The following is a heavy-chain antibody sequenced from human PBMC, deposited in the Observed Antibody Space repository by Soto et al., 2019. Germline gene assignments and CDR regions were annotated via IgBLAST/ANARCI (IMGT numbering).Heavy chain of an antibody. Sequence: GGSLRLSCTASGFMFGSYWMTWVRHVPGKGLQWVANIKRDGSEKYYVDFVKGRFTISRDNTRNSLYLQMNSLRDEDTALYYCVRYCSTTLCNGVATRTFDYWGQGTLVTVSS. D-gene: IGHD2-2*01. CDR3: VRYCSTTLCNGVATRTFDY. J-gene: IGHJ4*02. CDR1: GFMFGSYW. CDR2: IKRDGSEK. V-gene: IGHV3-7*01.